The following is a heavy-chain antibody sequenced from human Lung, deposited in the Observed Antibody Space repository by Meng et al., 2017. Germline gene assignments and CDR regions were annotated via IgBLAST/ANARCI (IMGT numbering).Heavy chain of an antibody. CDR1: GGSFSDYY. CDR3: ARGPTTMAHDFDY. CDR2: ITHSGST. D-gene: IGHD4-11*01. Sequence: QVQLQQCGSVLLNPSETLSLTCVVSGGSFSDYYWSWIRQPPGKGLEWIGEITHSGSTNYNPSLESRATISVDTSQNNLSLKLSSVTAADSAVYYCARGPTTMAHDFDYWGQGTLVTVSS. V-gene: IGHV4-34*01. J-gene: IGHJ4*02.